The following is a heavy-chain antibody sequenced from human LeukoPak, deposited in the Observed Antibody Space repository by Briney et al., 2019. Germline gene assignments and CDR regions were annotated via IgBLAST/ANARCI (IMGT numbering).Heavy chain of an antibody. CDR3: AGMRITTPTVRTLDY. Sequence: SETLSLTCTVSGGSMSTYYWTWIRQPPGKGLEWIGFIYYTGSTNYNPSLKSRVTISVDTSKNQFSLKLSSVTAADTAVYYCAGMRITTPTVRTLDYWGQGTLVTVSS. CDR2: IYYTGST. V-gene: IGHV4-59*01. CDR1: GGSMSTYY. J-gene: IGHJ4*02. D-gene: IGHD1-14*01.